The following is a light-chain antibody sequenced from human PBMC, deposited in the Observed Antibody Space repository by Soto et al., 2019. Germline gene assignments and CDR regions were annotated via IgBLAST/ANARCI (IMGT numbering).Light chain of an antibody. CDR1: QSVNAN. V-gene: IGKV3-15*01. CDR2: GAS. Sequence: EVVMTQSPATLSVSPGERATLSCRASQSVNANLAWYQQKPGQAPRLLIHGASNRATGIPARFSGSGFGTEFILTITSLQSEDFAVYYCQKYNTWHWRFGQGPRWRS. J-gene: IGKJ1*01. CDR3: QKYNTWHWR.